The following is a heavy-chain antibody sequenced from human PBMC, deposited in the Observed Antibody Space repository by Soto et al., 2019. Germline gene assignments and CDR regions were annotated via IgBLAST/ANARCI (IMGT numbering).Heavy chain of an antibody. D-gene: IGHD6-6*01. CDR2: IYYSGST. Sequence: SETLSLTCTVSGGSISSSSYYWGWIRQPPGKGLEWIGSIYYSGSTYYNPSLKSRVTISVDTSKNQFSLKLSSVTAADTAVYYCARNDREAARHFDYWGQGTLVTVSS. CDR3: ARNDREAARHFDY. CDR1: GGSISSSSYY. J-gene: IGHJ4*02. V-gene: IGHV4-39*01.